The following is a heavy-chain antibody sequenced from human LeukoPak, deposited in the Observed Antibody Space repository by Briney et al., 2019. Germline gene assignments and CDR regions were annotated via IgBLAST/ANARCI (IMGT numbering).Heavy chain of an antibody. CDR3: ARDRLYYYGSGSDY. D-gene: IGHD3-10*01. CDR2: INAGNGKT. Sequence: ASVKVSCKTSGYTFSIYAMNWVRQAPGQRPEWMGWINAGNGKTKYSQRFQGRVTITRDTSASTAYMELSSLRSDDTAVYYCARDRLYYYGSGSDYWGQGTLVTVSS. CDR1: GYTFSIYA. J-gene: IGHJ4*02. V-gene: IGHV1-3*01.